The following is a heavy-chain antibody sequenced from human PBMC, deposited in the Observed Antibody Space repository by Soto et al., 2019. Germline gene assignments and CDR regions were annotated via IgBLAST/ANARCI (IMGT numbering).Heavy chain of an antibody. CDR3: AREMDCSGGSCPPHYYYMDV. D-gene: IGHD2-15*01. V-gene: IGHV1-18*01. CDR2: ISAYNGNT. J-gene: IGHJ6*03. CDR1: GYTFTSYG. Sequence: ASVKVSCKASGYTFTSYGISWVRQAPGQGLEWMGWISAYNGNTNYAQKLQGRVTMTTDTSTSTAYMELRSLRSDDAAVYYCAREMDCSGGSCPPHYYYMDVWGKGNTVTVSS.